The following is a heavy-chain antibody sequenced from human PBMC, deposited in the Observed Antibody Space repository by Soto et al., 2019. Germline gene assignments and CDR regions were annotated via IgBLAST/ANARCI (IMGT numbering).Heavy chain of an antibody. J-gene: IGHJ4*02. Sequence: LSLTCTVSGGSISSGDYYWSWIRQPPGKGLEWIGYIYYSGSTYYNPSLKSRVTISVDTSKNQFSLKLSSVTAADTAVYYCARDGGYCSSTSCYFYWGQGTLVTVSS. CDR1: GGSISSGDYY. V-gene: IGHV4-30-4*01. D-gene: IGHD2-2*01. CDR2: IYYSGST. CDR3: ARDGGYCSSTSCYFY.